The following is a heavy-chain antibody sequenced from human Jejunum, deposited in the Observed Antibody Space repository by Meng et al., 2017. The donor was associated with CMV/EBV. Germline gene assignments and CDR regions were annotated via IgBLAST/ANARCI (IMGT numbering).Heavy chain of an antibody. CDR2: ISSHGSSI. D-gene: IGHD2-21*02. Sequence: GFTFSEYYMSWIRQAPGKGLEWVSYISSHGSSIYYADSVKGRFTVSRDNAKNSVYLQMSSLSADDTAVYYCARDLYVGDPSAFDIWGQGTKVTVSS. CDR1: GFTFSEYY. CDR3: ARDLYVGDPSAFDI. V-gene: IGHV3-11*04. J-gene: IGHJ3*02.